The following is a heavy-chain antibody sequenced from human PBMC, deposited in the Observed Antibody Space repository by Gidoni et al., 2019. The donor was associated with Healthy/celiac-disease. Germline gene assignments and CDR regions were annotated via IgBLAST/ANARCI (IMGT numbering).Heavy chain of an antibody. CDR2: ISGDGGST. Sequence: AASGFTFDDYAMHWVRQAPGKGLEWVSLISGDGGSTYYADSVKGRFTISRDNSKNSLYLQMNSLRTEDTALYYCAALYPGEFDYWGQGTLVTVSS. CDR1: GFTFDDYA. V-gene: IGHV3-43*02. D-gene: IGHD2-2*02. CDR3: AALYPGEFDY. J-gene: IGHJ4*02.